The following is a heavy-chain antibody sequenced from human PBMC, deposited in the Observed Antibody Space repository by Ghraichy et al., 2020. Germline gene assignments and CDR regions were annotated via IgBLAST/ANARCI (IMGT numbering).Heavy chain of an antibody. Sequence: GGSLRLSCAASGFTFSSYSMNWVRQAPGKGLEWVSSISSSSSYIYYADSVKGRFTISRDNAKNSLYLQMNSLRAEDTAVYYCARSPGLSTSENSWVLDYWGQGTLVTVSS. D-gene: IGHD2-2*01. J-gene: IGHJ4*02. V-gene: IGHV3-21*01. CDR1: GFTFSSYS. CDR2: ISSSSSYI. CDR3: ARSPGLSTSENSWVLDY.